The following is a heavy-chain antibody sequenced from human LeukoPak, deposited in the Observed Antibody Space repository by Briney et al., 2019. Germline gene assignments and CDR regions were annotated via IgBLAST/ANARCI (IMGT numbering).Heavy chain of an antibody. D-gene: IGHD3-10*02. CDR3: ARDPTMIGLGAFDI. CDR2: IYTSGST. V-gene: IGHV4-4*07. Sequence: SETLSLTRTVSGGSISSYYWSWIRQPAGKGLEWIGRIYTSGSTNYNPSLKSRVTMSVDTSKNQFSLKLSSVTAADTAVYYCARDPTMIGLGAFDIWGQGTMVTVSS. J-gene: IGHJ3*02. CDR1: GGSISSYY.